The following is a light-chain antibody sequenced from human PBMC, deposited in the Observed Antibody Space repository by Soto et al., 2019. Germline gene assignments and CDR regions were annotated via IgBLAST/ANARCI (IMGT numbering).Light chain of an antibody. V-gene: IGLV1-40*01. CDR3: QSYDSSLSGKV. J-gene: IGLJ2*01. CDR1: SSNIGSRA. Sequence: QSVLTQPPSASGTPGQRVIISCSGSSSNIGSRAVSWYQQLPGMAPKLLIYGNSNRPSGVPDRFSGSKSGTSASLAITGLQAEDEADYYCQSYDSSLSGKVFGGGTKLTVL. CDR2: GNS.